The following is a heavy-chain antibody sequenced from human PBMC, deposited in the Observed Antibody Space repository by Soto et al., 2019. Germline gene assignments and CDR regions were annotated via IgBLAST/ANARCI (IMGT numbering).Heavy chain of an antibody. V-gene: IGHV1-18*01. D-gene: IGHD2-15*01. J-gene: IGHJ4*02. CDR2: ISAYNGNT. CDR1: GYTFTSYG. CDR3: ARVGAYFSGISGLDY. Sequence: QVQLVQSGAEVKKPGASVRVSCRASGYTFTSYGISWVRQAPGQGLEWMGWISAYNGNTDYAQKLQGRVTMTTDTATRTGYMDLRSLRSDDTAVYYCARVGAYFSGISGLDYWGQGTLVSVSS.